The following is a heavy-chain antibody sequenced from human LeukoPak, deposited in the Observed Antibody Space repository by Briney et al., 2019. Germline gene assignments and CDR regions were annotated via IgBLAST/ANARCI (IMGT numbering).Heavy chain of an antibody. D-gene: IGHD1-14*01. Sequence: SETLSLTCSVSGYSINIGFYWGWIRQPPGRGLGWIGGMYYNGETYSNPSLKSRVPISPDTSRNHFSLKLSSVTSAATAVYYCARARRNVAEAMDWGQGTLVTVSS. CDR2: MYYNGET. CDR1: GYSINIGFY. J-gene: IGHJ4*02. CDR3: ARARRNVAEAMD. V-gene: IGHV4-38-2*01.